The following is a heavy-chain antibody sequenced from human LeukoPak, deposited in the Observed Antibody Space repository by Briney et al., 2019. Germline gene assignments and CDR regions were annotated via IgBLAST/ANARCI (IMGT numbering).Heavy chain of an antibody. CDR3: GRDSNGIDY. D-gene: IGHD4-11*01. CDR1: GFTFSSYG. CDR2: ISYDGSNK. Sequence: GGSLRLSCAASGFTFSSYGMHWVRQAPGKGLEWVAVISYDGSNKYYADSVKGRFTISRDNSKNTLYLQMDSLRVEDTAMYYCGRDSNGIDYLGQGTLVTVSS. V-gene: IGHV3-30*03. J-gene: IGHJ4*02.